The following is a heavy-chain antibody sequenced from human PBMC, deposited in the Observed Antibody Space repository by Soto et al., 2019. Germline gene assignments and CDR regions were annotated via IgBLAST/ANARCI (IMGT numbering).Heavy chain of an antibody. J-gene: IGHJ6*02. D-gene: IGHD2-15*01. CDR3: ARRPMGVVVVAATGWVGYYYYYYGMDV. V-gene: IGHV4-39*01. Sequence: SETLSLTCTVSGGSISSSSYYWGWIRQPPGKGLEWIGSIYYSGSTYYNPSLKSRVTISVDTSKNQFSLKLSSVTAADTAVYYCARRPMGVVVVAATGWVGYYYYYYGMDVWGQGTTVTVSS. CDR1: GGSISSSSYY. CDR2: IYYSGST.